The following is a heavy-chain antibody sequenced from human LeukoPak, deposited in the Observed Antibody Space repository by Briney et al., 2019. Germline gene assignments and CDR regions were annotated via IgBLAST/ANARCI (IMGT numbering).Heavy chain of an antibody. CDR1: GGSISSYY. Sequence: SETLSLTCTVSGGSISSYYRSWIRQPAGKGLEWIGRIYTSGSTNYNPSLKSRVTMSVDTSKNQFSLKLSSVTAADTAVYYCARVRGGGWPSDAFDIWGQGTMVTVSS. CDR3: ARVRGGGWPSDAFDI. D-gene: IGHD6-19*01. V-gene: IGHV4-4*07. CDR2: IYTSGST. J-gene: IGHJ3*02.